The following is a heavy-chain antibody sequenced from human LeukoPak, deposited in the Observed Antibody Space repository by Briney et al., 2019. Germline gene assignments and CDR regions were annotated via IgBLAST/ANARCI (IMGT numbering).Heavy chain of an antibody. CDR2: VDLEDGET. J-gene: IGHJ6*03. D-gene: IGHD6-25*01. Sequence: VKISCKVSGYTFTDYYMHWVQQAPGKGLEGVGIVDLEDGETIYSEKFQVRVTITADTSTDTAYMQLSSLRSEDTAGYYCATNIAAHSYYYYMDVWGKGTTVTVSS. V-gene: IGHV1-69-2*01. CDR3: ATNIAAHSYYYYMDV. CDR1: GYTFTDYY.